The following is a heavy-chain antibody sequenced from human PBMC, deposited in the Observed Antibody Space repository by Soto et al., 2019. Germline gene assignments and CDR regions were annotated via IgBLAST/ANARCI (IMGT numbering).Heavy chain of an antibody. Sequence: EVQLVESGGGLVQPGGSLRLSCAASGFTLSSYAMNWVRQAPGKGLEWVSYISSSSIYYADSVKGRFTISRDNAKNSLSLQRHSLRAEDPAVYYCARDLCEGLHGGEYDYWGQGTLVTVSS. CDR3: ARDLCEGLHGGEYDY. V-gene: IGHV3-48*01. CDR2: ISSSSI. CDR1: GFTLSSYA. J-gene: IGHJ4*02. D-gene: IGHD3-16*01.